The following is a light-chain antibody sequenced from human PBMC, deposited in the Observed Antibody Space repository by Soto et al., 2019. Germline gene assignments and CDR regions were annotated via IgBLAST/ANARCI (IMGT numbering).Light chain of an antibody. V-gene: IGKV1D-8*03. CDR1: QGISSY. CDR3: QHYYGYSWT. J-gene: IGKJ1*01. CDR2: AAS. Sequence: VNWMAPAPSLLSASTGDRGPNRCRMSQGISSYLAWYQQKPGKAPELLIYAASTLQSGVPSRFSGSGSGTEFTLTISSLQPDDFATYYCQHYYGYSWTFGQGAKVDIK.